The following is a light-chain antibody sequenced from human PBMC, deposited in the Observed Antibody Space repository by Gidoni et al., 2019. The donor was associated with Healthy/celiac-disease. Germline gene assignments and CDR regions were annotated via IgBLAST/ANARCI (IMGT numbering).Light chain of an antibody. J-gene: IGLJ2*01. CDR2: SNN. Sequence: VLIQQHSASGTPGQRVTISCSGRSSNIGSNTVNWYQQLPETAPKLLIYSNNQRPSGVPDRFSGSKSGTSASLAISGLQSEDEADDYCAAVDYCVHAHVLFGGGTKLTVL. V-gene: IGLV1-44*01. CDR1: SSNIGSNT. CDR3: AAVDYCVHAHVL.